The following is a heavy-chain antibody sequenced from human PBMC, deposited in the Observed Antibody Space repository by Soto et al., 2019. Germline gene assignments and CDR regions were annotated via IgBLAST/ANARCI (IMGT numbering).Heavy chain of an antibody. Sequence: ASVKVSCKASGYTFTSYYMHWVRQAPGQGLEWMGIINPSGGSTSYAQKFQGRVTMTRDTSTSTVYMELSSLRSEDTAVYYCARERGKLLWFGELSKGGVDYWGQGTLVTV. V-gene: IGHV1-46*01. CDR2: INPSGGST. CDR3: ARERGKLLWFGELSKGGVDY. J-gene: IGHJ4*02. CDR1: GYTFTSYY. D-gene: IGHD3-10*01.